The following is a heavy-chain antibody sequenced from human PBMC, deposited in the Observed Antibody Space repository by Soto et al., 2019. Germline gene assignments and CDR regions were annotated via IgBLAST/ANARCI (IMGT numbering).Heavy chain of an antibody. Sequence: EVQLLESGGGLQHPGGSLRLSCAASGFTFSSFAMSWVRQAPGEGLAWVSSISGRGGSKFYADSVKGRFTISRDNSRNRLYVEVDRLRVEDTAVYYCCGGGVEWTAASGSAAFDIWGQGTTVTVSS. CDR2: ISGRGGSK. J-gene: IGHJ3*02. V-gene: IGHV3-23*01. CDR1: GFTFSSFA. CDR3: CGGGVEWTAASGSAAFDI. D-gene: IGHD2-2*01.